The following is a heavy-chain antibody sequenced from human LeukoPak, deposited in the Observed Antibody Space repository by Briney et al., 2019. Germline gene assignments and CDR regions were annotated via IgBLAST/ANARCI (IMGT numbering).Heavy chain of an antibody. D-gene: IGHD3-22*01. CDR2: ISPRSNTI. Sequence: PGGSLRLSCAASGFTFSDYYMSWLRQAPGKGLEWISYISPRSNTIYYADSVKGRFTISRDNAKNSLYMQMNSLRAEDTAVYYCARRIYYDNSGYRYWGQGTLVTVSS. CDR1: GFTFSDYY. V-gene: IGHV3-11*04. J-gene: IGHJ4*02. CDR3: ARRIYYDNSGYRY.